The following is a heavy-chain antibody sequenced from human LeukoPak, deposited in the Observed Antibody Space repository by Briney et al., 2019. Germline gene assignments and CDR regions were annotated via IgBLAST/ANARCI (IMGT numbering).Heavy chain of an antibody. D-gene: IGHD3-10*01. CDR3: ARAEYYYGSGSYYNFDY. J-gene: IGHJ4*02. V-gene: IGHV4-38-2*02. Sequence: SETLSLTCTVSGYSISSGYYWGWIRQPPGKGLEWIGSICHSGSTYYNPSLKSRVTISVDTSKNQFSLKLSSVTAADTAVYYCARAEYYYGSGSYYNFDYWGQGTLVTVSS. CDR1: GYSISSGYY. CDR2: ICHSGST.